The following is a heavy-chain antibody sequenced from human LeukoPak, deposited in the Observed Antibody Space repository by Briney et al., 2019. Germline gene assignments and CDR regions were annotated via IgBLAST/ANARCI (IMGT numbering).Heavy chain of an antibody. D-gene: IGHD6-13*01. J-gene: IGHJ5*02. CDR1: GGSFCGYY. CDR2: INHSGST. Sequence: SETLSLTCAVYGGSFCGYYWSWIRQPPGKGLEWIGEINHSGSTNYNPSLKSRVTISVDTSKNQFSLKLSSVTAADTAVYYCARGGLYSSSWSSLGANWFDPWGQGTLVTVSS. V-gene: IGHV4-34*01. CDR3: ARGGLYSSSWSSLGANWFDP.